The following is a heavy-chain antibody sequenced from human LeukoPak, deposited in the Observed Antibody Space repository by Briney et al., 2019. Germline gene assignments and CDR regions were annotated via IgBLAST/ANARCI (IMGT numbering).Heavy chain of an antibody. CDR1: GFTFSSYW. D-gene: IGHD6-13*01. V-gene: IGHV3-7*01. CDR2: IKQDGSVK. Sequence: PGGSLRLSCAASGFTFSSYWMSWVRQAPGKGLEWLANIKQDGSVKYYVDSVKGRFTISRDNAKNPLFLQMNSLRAEDTAVYYCARDGYSSRWYFDYWGQGTLVTVSS. CDR3: ARDGYSSRWYFDY. J-gene: IGHJ4*02.